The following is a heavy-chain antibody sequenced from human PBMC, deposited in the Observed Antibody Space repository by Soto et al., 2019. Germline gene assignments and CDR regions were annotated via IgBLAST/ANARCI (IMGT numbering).Heavy chain of an antibody. J-gene: IGHJ6*02. Sequence: EVKLVQSGAEVKKPGEPLRISCQASGYSFGSYWIRWVRQMPGKGLEWMGMIDPGDSESIYSPSSQGHVTFSVDASISTAYLHWRSLKASDTATYYCARQGTDKIFGGDVWGQGTTVIVSS. CDR3: ARQGTDKIFGGDV. V-gene: IGHV5-10-1*03. D-gene: IGHD3-3*01. CDR1: GYSFGSYW. CDR2: IDPGDSES.